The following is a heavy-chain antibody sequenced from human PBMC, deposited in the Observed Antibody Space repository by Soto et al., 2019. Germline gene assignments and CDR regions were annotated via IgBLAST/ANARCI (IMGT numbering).Heavy chain of an antibody. V-gene: IGHV4-61*01. CDR1: GGSVSSGSYY. Sequence: QVQLHESGPGLVKTSETLSLTCTVSGGSVSSGSYYWSWIRQPPGKGLELIGYIFYNGSTNYNHSLKSRVTMSVDTSRDQFSLRLSSVTAPDTAFYYCARGVTMITGFDYWGQGSLVTVSS. CDR2: IFYNGST. CDR3: ARGVTMITGFDY. D-gene: IGHD3-22*01. J-gene: IGHJ4*02.